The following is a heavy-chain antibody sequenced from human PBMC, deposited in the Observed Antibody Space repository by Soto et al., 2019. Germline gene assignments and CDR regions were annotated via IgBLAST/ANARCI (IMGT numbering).Heavy chain of an antibody. CDR3: AKSSEAGPYYYYGMDV. CDR2: ISGNGGST. V-gene: IGHV3-23*01. J-gene: IGHJ6*02. D-gene: IGHD6-19*01. Sequence: EVQLLESGGGLVQPGGSLRLSCAASGFTFSSYAMSWVRQAPGKGLEWVSAISGNGGSTYYADSVKGRFTISRDNSKNTLYLQMNSLRAEDTAVYYCAKSSEAGPYYYYGMDVWGQGTTVTVSS. CDR1: GFTFSSYA.